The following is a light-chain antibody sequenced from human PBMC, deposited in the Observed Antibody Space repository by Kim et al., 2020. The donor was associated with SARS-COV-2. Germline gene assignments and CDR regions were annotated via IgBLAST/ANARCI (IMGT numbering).Light chain of an antibody. CDR1: SSEVGSYDL. CDR2: EVT. CDR3: CSYAGLATWV. Sequence: GQSFTISCTGTSSEVGSYDLVSWYQQYPGKAPKFIIYEVTKRPSGISDRFSGSKSGNTASLTISGLQAEDEADYYCCSYAGLATWVLGGGTQLTVL. V-gene: IGLV2-23*02. J-gene: IGLJ3*02.